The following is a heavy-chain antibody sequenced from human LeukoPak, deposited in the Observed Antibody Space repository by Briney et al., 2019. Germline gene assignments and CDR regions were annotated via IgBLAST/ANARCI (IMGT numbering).Heavy chain of an antibody. CDR3: ASSSGIRHLGY. CDR1: GGSISSYY. D-gene: IGHD3-10*01. CDR2: IYDSGST. Sequence: SETLSLTCTVSGGSISSYYWSWIRQPPGKGLEWIGYIYDSGSTNYNSSLKSRVTISVDTSKNQFSLKLSSVTAADTAVYYCASSSGIRHLGYWGQGTLVTVSS. V-gene: IGHV4-59*01. J-gene: IGHJ4*02.